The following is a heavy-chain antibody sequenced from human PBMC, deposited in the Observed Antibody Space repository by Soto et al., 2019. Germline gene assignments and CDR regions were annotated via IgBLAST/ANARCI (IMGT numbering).Heavy chain of an antibody. CDR2: ISTYNGNT. D-gene: IGHD3-3*01. V-gene: IGHV1-18*04. CDR3: ARLLFLEWFDDY. CDR1: GYTFTSYG. J-gene: IGHJ4*02. Sequence: ASVKVSCKTSGYTFTSYGISWERQAPGQGHEWMGWISTYNGNTNYAQKFQGRATTTTDTSTTTAYMELRSLKSDDTAVYYCARLLFLEWFDDYWGQGTLVTVSS.